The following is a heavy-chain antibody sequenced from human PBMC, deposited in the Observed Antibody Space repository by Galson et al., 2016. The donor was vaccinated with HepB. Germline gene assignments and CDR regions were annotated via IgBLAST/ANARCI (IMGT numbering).Heavy chain of an antibody. CDR3: ARDPGVAAAGHYNGLDV. D-gene: IGHD6-13*01. CDR2: IIPIFGTT. V-gene: IGHV1-69*13. Sequence: SVKVSCKASGDTFSSYAISWVRQAPGQGLEWMGGIIPIFGTTNYAQKFQGRVTITADESTSTACMELSSLRSEDTAVYYCARDPGVAAAGHYNGLDVWGQGTTVTVSS. CDR1: GDTFSSYA. J-gene: IGHJ6*02.